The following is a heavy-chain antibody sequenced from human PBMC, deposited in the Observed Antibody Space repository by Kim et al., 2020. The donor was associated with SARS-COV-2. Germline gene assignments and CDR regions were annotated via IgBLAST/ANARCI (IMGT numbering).Heavy chain of an antibody. D-gene: IGHD2-2*01. CDR3: ASRGATVVPAAKTYYFDY. J-gene: IGHJ4*02. Sequence: GGSLRLSCAASGFTFSSYGMHWVRQAPGKGLEWVAVISYDGSNKYYADSVKGRFTISRDNSKNTLYLQMNSLRDEDTAVYYCASRGATVVPAAKTYYFDYWGQGTLVTVSS. CDR1: GFTFSSYG. V-gene: IGHV3-30*03. CDR2: ISYDGSNK.